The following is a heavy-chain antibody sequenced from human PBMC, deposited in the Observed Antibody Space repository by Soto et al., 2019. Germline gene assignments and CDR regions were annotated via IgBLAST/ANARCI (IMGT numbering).Heavy chain of an antibody. Sequence: SGPTLVNPTQTLTLTCTFSGFSLSTSGMCVSWIRQPPGKALEWLARIDWDDDKYYSTSLKTRLTISKDTSKNQVVLTMTNMDPVDTATYYCARIHSSSPQGLFDYWGQGTLVTVSS. V-gene: IGHV2-70*11. J-gene: IGHJ4*02. CDR2: IDWDDDK. CDR1: GFSLSTSGMC. D-gene: IGHD6-6*01. CDR3: ARIHSSSPQGLFDY.